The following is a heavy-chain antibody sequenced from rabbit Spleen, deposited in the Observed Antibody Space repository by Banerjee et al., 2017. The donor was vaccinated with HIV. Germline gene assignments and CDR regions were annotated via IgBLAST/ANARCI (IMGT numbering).Heavy chain of an antibody. V-gene: IGHV1S40*01. CDR2: IAGSGSGFT. CDR3: ARDTGSSFSSYGMDL. Sequence: QQLVESGGGLVKPGASLTLTCKASGFSFSSGYDMCWVRQAPGKGLEWIACIAGSGSGFTYSATWAQGRFTCSKTSSTTVTLQMTSLTVADTATYFCARDTGSSFSSYGMDLWGPGTLVTVS. D-gene: IGHD8-1*01. J-gene: IGHJ6*01. CDR1: GFSFSSGYD.